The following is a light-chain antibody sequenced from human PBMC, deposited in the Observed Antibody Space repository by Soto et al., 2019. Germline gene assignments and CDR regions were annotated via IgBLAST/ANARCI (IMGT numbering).Light chain of an antibody. V-gene: IGKV1-27*01. CDR1: QDISYY. CDR2: AAS. Sequence: DIQMTQSPSSLSASVGDRVTITCRASQDISYYLAWYQQKPGKVPKVLIYAASTLQSGVPSRFSGSGSGTEFSLTISSLRPEDVASYYCQNSDRALPTFGQGTKVEIK. J-gene: IGKJ1*01. CDR3: QNSDRALPT.